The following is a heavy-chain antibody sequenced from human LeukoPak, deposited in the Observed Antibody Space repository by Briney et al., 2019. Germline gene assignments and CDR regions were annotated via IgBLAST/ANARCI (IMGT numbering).Heavy chain of an antibody. CDR3: AREEGNWGDAFDI. V-gene: IGHV1-46*01. D-gene: IGHD7-27*01. J-gene: IGHJ3*02. CDR1: GYTFTSYY. CDR2: INPSGGST. Sequence: ASVNVSCKASGYTFTSYYMHWVRQAPGQGLECMGIINPSGGSTSYAQKFQGRVTMTRDTSTSTVYMELSSLRSEDTAVYYCAREEGNWGDAFDIWGQGTMVTVSS.